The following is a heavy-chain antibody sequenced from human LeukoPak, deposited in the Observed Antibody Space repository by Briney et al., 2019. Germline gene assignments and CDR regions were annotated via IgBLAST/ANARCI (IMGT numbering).Heavy chain of an antibody. Sequence: GRSLRLSCAASGFTFSSYGMHWVRQAPGKGLEWVAVIWYDGSNKYYADSVKGRLTLSRDNSKNTLYLQMNSLRAEDTAVYYCARDYYDFWSGLISGSWFDPWGQGTLVTVSS. J-gene: IGHJ5*02. V-gene: IGHV3-33*01. D-gene: IGHD3-3*01. CDR1: GFTFSSYG. CDR2: IWYDGSNK. CDR3: ARDYYDFWSGLISGSWFDP.